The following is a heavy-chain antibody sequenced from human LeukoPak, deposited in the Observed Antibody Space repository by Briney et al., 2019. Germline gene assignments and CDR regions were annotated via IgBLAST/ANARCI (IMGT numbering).Heavy chain of an antibody. V-gene: IGHV3-21*01. D-gene: IGHD3-9*01. CDR3: ARASMVRYFDWFLA. CDR2: ISSSSSYI. CDR1: GFTFSNAW. J-gene: IGHJ5*02. Sequence: GGSLRLSCAASGFTFSNAWMNWVRQAPGKGLEWVSSISSSSSYIYYADSVKGRFTISRDNAKNSLYLQMNSLRAEDTAVYYCARASMVRYFDWFLAWGQGTLVTVSS.